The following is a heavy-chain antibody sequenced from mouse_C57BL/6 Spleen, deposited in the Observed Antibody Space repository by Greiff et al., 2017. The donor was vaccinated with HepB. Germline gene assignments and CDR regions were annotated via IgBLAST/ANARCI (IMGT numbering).Heavy chain of an antibody. J-gene: IGHJ3*01. Sequence: QVQLQQSGAELVKPGASVKLSCKASGYTFTSYWMQWVKQRPGQGLEWIGEIDPSDSYTNYNQKFKGKATLTVDTSSSTAYMQLSSLPSEDSAVYYCERSGGLLSFAYWGQGTLVTVSA. CDR3: ERSGGLLSFAY. CDR1: GYTFTSYW. CDR2: IDPSDSYT. V-gene: IGHV1-50*01. D-gene: IGHD2-1*01.